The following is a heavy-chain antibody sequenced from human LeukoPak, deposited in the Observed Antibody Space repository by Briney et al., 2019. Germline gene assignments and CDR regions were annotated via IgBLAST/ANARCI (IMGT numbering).Heavy chain of an antibody. Sequence: GGSLRLSCAASGFTFSSYSMNWVRQAPGKGLEWGSSISSSSSYIYYADSVKGRFTISRDNAKNSLYLQINSLRAEDTAVYYCARDLSSGSYFDYWGQGTLVTVSS. D-gene: IGHD3-22*01. CDR2: ISSSSSYI. CDR1: GFTFSSYS. CDR3: ARDLSSGSYFDY. V-gene: IGHV3-21*01. J-gene: IGHJ4*02.